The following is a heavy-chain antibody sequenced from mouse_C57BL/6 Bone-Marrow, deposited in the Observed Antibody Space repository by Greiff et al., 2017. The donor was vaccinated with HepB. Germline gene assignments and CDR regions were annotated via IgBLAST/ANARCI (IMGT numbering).Heavy chain of an antibody. V-gene: IGHV3-6*01. Sequence: EVHLVESGPGLVKPSQSLSLTCSVTGYSITSGYYWNWIRQFPGNKLEWMGYISYDGSNNYNPSLKNRISITRDTSKNQFFLKLNSVTTEDTATYYCARSYYYGSSGFAYWGQGTLVTVSA. CDR3: ARSYYYGSSGFAY. D-gene: IGHD1-1*01. J-gene: IGHJ3*01. CDR2: ISYDGSN. CDR1: GYSITSGYY.